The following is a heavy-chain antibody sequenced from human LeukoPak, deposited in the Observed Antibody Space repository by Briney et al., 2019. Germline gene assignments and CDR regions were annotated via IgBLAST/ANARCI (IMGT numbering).Heavy chain of an antibody. Sequence: ASVKVSCKVSGYTLTELSMHWVRQAPGKGLEWMGGFDPEVGETIYAQKFQGRVTMTEDTSTDTAYMELSSLRSEDTAVYYCATDSGTSTRAIAYWGQGTLVTVSS. D-gene: IGHD1-14*01. CDR3: ATDSGTSTRAIAY. J-gene: IGHJ4*02. V-gene: IGHV1-24*01. CDR1: GYTLTELS. CDR2: FDPEVGET.